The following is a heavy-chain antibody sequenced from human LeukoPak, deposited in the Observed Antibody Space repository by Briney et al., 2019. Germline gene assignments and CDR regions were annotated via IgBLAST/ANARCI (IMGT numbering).Heavy chain of an antibody. V-gene: IGHV4-34*01. J-gene: IGHJ4*02. CDR2: INHSGST. CDR1: GGSFSGYY. D-gene: IGHD2-2*01. CDR3: ARQAVVVPAATYPSSKRGYFDY. Sequence: SETLSLTCAVYGGSFSGYYWSWIRQPPGKGLEWIGEINHSGSTNYNPSLKSRVTISVDTSKNQFSLKLSSVTAADTAVYYCARQAVVVPAATYPSSKRGYFDYWGQGTLVTVSS.